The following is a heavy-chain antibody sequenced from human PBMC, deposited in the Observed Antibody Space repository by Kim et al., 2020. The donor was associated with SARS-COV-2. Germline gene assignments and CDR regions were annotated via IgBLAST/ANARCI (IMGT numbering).Heavy chain of an antibody. CDR1: GFTFSSYA. Sequence: GGSLRLSCAASGFTFSSYAMHWVRQAPGKGLEWVAVISYDGSNKYYADSVKGRFTISRDNSKNTLYLQMNSLRAEDTAVYYCARARGGYRTALDYWGQGT. CDR3: ARARGGYRTALDY. V-gene: IGHV3-30*04. J-gene: IGHJ4*02. CDR2: ISYDGSNK. D-gene: IGHD5-18*01.